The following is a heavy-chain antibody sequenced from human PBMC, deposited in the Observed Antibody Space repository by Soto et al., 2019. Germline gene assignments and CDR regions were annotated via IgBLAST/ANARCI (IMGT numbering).Heavy chain of an antibody. D-gene: IGHD3-22*01. CDR3: ARDRPTLYYYDSIPSNWFDP. CDR2: INPSGGST. V-gene: IGHV1-46*01. J-gene: IGHJ5*02. Sequence: GASVKVSCKASGDTFTSYYMHWVRQAPGQGLEWMGIINPSGGSTSYAQKFQGRVTMTRDTSTSTVYMELSSLRSEDTAVYYCARDRPTLYYYDSIPSNWFDPWGQGTLVTVSS. CDR1: GDTFTSYY.